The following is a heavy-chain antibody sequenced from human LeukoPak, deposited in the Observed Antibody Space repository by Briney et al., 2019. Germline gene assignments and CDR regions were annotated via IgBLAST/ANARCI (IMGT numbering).Heavy chain of an antibody. D-gene: IGHD1-26*01. V-gene: IGHV3-21*01. CDR1: GFTFSSYS. CDR3: ARVSVGATREVDY. CDR2: ISSSSSYI. Sequence: PGGSLRLSCAASGFTFSSYSMNWVRQAPGKGLEWVSSISSSSSYIYYADSVKGRFTISRDNAKNSLYLQMNSLRAEDTAAYYCARVSVGATREVDYWGQGTLVTVSS. J-gene: IGHJ4*02.